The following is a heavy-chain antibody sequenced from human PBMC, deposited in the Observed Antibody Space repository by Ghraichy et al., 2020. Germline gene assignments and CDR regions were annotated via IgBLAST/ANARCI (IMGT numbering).Heavy chain of an antibody. CDR2: IYYSGST. J-gene: IGHJ3*02. D-gene: IGHD6-13*01. CDR3: ARGLDGSSWASYDAFDI. CDR1: GGSISSISYY. Sequence: SETLSLTCTVSGGSISSISYYWGWIRQPPGKGLEWIGSIYYSGSTYYNPSLKSRVTISVDTSKNQFSLKLSSVTDADTAVYYCARGLDGSSWASYDAFDIWCQGTIVTVSS. V-gene: IGHV4-39*07.